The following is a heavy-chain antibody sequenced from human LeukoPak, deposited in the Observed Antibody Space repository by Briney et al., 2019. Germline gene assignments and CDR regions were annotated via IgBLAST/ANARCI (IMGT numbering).Heavy chain of an antibody. V-gene: IGHV1-18*01. Sequence: ASVKVSCKASGYTFTSYGISWVRQAPGQGLEWMGWISAYNGNTNYAQKFQGRVTITADESTSTAYMELSSLRSEDTAVYYCARDSRGSFDAFDIWGQGTMVTVSS. CDR1: GYTFTSYG. CDR3: ARDSRGSFDAFDI. J-gene: IGHJ3*02. D-gene: IGHD2-15*01. CDR2: ISAYNGNT.